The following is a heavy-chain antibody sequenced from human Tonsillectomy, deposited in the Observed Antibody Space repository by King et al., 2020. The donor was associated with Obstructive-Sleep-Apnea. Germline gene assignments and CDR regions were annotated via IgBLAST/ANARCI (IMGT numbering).Heavy chain of an antibody. CDR1: GFTVSSNY. J-gene: IGHJ5*02. D-gene: IGHD4-23*01. V-gene: IGHV3-66*01. CDR2: IYSGGST. Sequence: VQLVESGGGLVQPGGSLRLSCAASGFTVSSNYMSWVRQAPGKGLEWVSVIYSGGSTYYANSVKGRFTTSRDNSKNTLYLQMNSLRAEDTAVYYCAREVVSRTNWFDPWGQGTLVTVSS. CDR3: AREVVSRTNWFDP.